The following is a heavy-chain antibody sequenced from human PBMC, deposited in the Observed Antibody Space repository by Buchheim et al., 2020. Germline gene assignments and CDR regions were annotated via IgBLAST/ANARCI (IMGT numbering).Heavy chain of an antibody. CDR1: GGSISSGGYY. CDR2: IYYSGST. V-gene: IGHV4-31*03. J-gene: IGHJ4*02. Sequence: QVQLQESGPGLVKPSQTLSLTCTVSGGSISSGGYYWSWIRPHPGKGLEWIGYIYYSGSTYYNPSLKSRVTISVATSKTQFSLKLSSVTAADTAVYYCARGCSSTSCYPGYGFDYWGQGTL. CDR3: ARGCSSTSCYPGYGFDY. D-gene: IGHD2-2*01.